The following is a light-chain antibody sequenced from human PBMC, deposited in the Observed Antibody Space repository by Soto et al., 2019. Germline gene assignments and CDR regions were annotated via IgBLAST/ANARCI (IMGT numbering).Light chain of an antibody. CDR3: QQYGSSPRT. V-gene: IGKV3-20*01. CDR1: QSVSGSY. Sequence: EIVMTQSPATLSVSPGEGATLSCMSSQSVSGSYLTWYQQRPGQAPRLLIYGASSRATGIPDRFSGSGSGTDFTLTISRLEPEDFAVYYCQQYGSSPRTFGQGTKVDIK. CDR2: GAS. J-gene: IGKJ1*01.